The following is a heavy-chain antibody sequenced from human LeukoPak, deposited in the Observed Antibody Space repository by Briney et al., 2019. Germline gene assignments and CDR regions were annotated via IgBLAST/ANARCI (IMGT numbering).Heavy chain of an antibody. J-gene: IGHJ3*02. CDR2: INTNSGGT. Sequence: ASVKVSCKASGYTFTGYYMHWVRQAPGQGLEWMGWINTNSGGTKYAQKFQGRVTMTGDTSISKAYMELSRLRSDDTAVYYCARADSWDAFDIWGQGTMVTVSS. CDR1: GYTFTGYY. D-gene: IGHD1-26*01. CDR3: ARADSWDAFDI. V-gene: IGHV1-2*02.